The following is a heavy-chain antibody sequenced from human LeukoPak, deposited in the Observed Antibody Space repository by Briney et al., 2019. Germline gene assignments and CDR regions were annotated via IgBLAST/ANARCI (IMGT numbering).Heavy chain of an antibody. V-gene: IGHV3-64*02. CDR3: ARGPYYYDSSGYYYAEYFQH. D-gene: IGHD3-22*01. Sequence: PGGSLRLSCAASGFTLSSYGMNWVRQAPGKGLEYVSAISSNGGSTYYADSVKGRFTISRDNSKNTLYLQMGSLRAEDMAVYYCARGPYYYDSSGYYYAEYFQHWGQGTLVTVSS. J-gene: IGHJ1*01. CDR2: ISSNGGST. CDR1: GFTLSSYG.